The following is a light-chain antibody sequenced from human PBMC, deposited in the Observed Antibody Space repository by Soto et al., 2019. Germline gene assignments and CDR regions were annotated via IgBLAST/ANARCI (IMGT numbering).Light chain of an antibody. V-gene: IGKV3-20*01. CDR2: GAS. CDR3: QQYGSSPRT. Sequence: ESVLTQSPGTLSLSPGERATLSCRASQSVSSSDLAWYQQKPGQAPRLLIYGASSRATGIPDRFSASGSGTDFNLTISRLEPEDFAVYYCQQYGSSPRTFGQGTKVEIK. J-gene: IGKJ1*01. CDR1: QSVSSSD.